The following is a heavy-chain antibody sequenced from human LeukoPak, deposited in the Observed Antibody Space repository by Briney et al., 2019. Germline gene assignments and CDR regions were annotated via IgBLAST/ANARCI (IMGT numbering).Heavy chain of an antibody. J-gene: IGHJ4*02. CDR3: ARALGYCSSSSCPEGY. CDR2: IKQDGSEK. V-gene: IGHV3-7*04. CDR1: GFTFSSYW. Sequence: GGSLRLSCAASGFTFSSYWMSWVRQAPGKGLEWVANIKQDGSEKYYVDSVKGRFTISRDNAKNSLYLQMNSLRAEDTAVYYCARALGYCSSSSCPEGYWGQGTLVTVSS. D-gene: IGHD2-2*01.